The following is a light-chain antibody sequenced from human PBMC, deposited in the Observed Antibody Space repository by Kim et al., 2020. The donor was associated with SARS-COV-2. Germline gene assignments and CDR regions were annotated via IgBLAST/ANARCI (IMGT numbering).Light chain of an antibody. CDR1: QSISSY. Sequence: LSPGERATLSCRASQSISSYLAWYQQKPGQAPRLLIYDASNRATGIPARFSGSGSGTDFTLIISSLEPEDFAVYYCQQRSKWPWTFGQGTKVDIK. CDR3: QQRSKWPWT. V-gene: IGKV3-11*01. CDR2: DAS. J-gene: IGKJ1*01.